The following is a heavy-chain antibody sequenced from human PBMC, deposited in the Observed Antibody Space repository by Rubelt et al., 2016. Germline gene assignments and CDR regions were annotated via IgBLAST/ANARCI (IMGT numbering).Heavy chain of an antibody. D-gene: IGHD1-20*01. V-gene: IGHV3-74*02. CDR3: ARQYNWKLDY. J-gene: IGHJ4*02. CDR2: INSDGSTT. Sequence: EVQLVESGGGLVQPGGSLRLSCAASGFTFSNYWMHWVRQAPGKGLVWVSHINSDGSTTNYADSVKGRFTISRDNAKNTLYLQMNSLRAEDTAVYYCARQYNWKLDYWGQGTLVTVSS. CDR1: GFTFSNYW.